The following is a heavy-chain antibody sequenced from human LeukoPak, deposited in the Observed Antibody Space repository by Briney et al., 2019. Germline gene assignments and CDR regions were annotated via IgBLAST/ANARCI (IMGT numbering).Heavy chain of an antibody. J-gene: IGHJ4*02. D-gene: IGHD6-13*01. CDR2: ISYDGSNK. CDR3: AREGGMY. V-gene: IGHV3-30*03. CDR1: GFTFSRYG. Sequence: QPGRSLRLSCAASGFTFSRYGMHWARQAPGKGLEWVAVISYDGSNKYYADSVKGRFTISRDNSKNTLYLQMNSLRAEDTAVYYCAREGGMYWGQGTLVTVSS.